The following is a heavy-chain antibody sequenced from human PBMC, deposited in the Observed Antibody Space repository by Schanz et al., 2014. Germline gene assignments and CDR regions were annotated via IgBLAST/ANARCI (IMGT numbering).Heavy chain of an antibody. CDR2: ISGSGGST. V-gene: IGHV3-23*01. J-gene: IGHJ4*02. Sequence: EVQLLESGGGLVQPGGSLRLSCAASGFTFSSYAMSWVRQAPGKGLEWISAISGSGGSTYYADSVKGRFTISRDNAKNTVYSQMNSLRAEDTAVYYCARGGRAYYFDDWGQGTLVTVSS. CDR3: ARGGRAYYFDD. CDR1: GFTFSSYA.